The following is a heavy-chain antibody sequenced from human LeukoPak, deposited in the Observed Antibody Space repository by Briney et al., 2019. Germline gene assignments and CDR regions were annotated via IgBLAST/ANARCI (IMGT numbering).Heavy chain of an antibody. Sequence: SETLSLTCTVSGGSISSGDYYWSWIRQPPGTGLEWIGYIYYSGSTYYNPSLKSRVTISVDTSKNQFSLKLSSVTAADTAVYYCARVRTERVVDYWGQGTLVTVSS. CDR2: IYYSGST. CDR3: ARVRTERVVDY. V-gene: IGHV4-30-4*01. CDR1: GGSISSGDYY. J-gene: IGHJ4*02. D-gene: IGHD2-2*01.